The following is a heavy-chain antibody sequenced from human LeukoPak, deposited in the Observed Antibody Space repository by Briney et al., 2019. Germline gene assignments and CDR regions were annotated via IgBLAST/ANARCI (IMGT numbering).Heavy chain of an antibody. CDR3: ASWQLWSSVSSFDY. D-gene: IGHD5-18*01. CDR2: ISVSGNT. J-gene: IGHJ4*02. CDR1: GFTLSSYA. Sequence: GGSLRLSCAASGFTLSSYAMSWVRQAPGKGLEWVSAISVSGNTYHADSAKGRFTISRDNAKNSLYLQMNSLRAEDTAVYYCASWQLWSSVSSFDYWGQGTLVTVSS. V-gene: IGHV3-23*01.